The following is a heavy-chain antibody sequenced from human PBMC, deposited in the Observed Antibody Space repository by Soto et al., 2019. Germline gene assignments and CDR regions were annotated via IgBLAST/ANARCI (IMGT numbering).Heavy chain of an antibody. CDR1: GFTVSSNY. Sequence: EVQLVESGGGLIQRGGSLRLSCAASGFTVSSNYMSWVRQAPGKGLEWVSVIYSGGSTYYADSVKGRFTISRDNSKNTLYLQMSSLRAEDTAVYYCARGGGVGAMAVAFDIWGQGTMVTVSS. V-gene: IGHV3-53*01. J-gene: IGHJ3*02. CDR3: ARGGGVGAMAVAFDI. CDR2: IYSGGST. D-gene: IGHD1-26*01.